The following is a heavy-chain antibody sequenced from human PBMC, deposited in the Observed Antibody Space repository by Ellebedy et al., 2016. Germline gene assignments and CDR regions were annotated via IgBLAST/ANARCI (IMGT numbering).Heavy chain of an antibody. CDR1: GGSISSYY. J-gene: IGHJ4*02. Sequence: GSLRLXCTVSGGSISSYYWSWIRQPPGKGLEWIGYIYYSGSTNYNPSLKSRVTISVDTSKNQFSLKLSSVTAADTAVYYCASGGPVPNWGQGTLVTVSS. V-gene: IGHV4-59*13. CDR2: IYYSGST. D-gene: IGHD3-10*01. CDR3: ASGGPVPN.